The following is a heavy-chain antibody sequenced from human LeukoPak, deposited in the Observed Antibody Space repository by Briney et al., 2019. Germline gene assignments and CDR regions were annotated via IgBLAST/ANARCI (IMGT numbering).Heavy chain of an antibody. CDR2: SRYNGIET. Sequence: PGGSLRLSSAASGFNFSSFGMHWVRQAPGKGLEWVAFSRYNGIETYFADSVKGRFTISRDNSKNTLYLQINSPRGDDSAVYFCARSYGGNVFDYWGQGTLVTVSS. CDR3: ARSYGGNVFDY. V-gene: IGHV3-30*02. CDR1: GFNFSSFG. D-gene: IGHD4-23*01. J-gene: IGHJ4*02.